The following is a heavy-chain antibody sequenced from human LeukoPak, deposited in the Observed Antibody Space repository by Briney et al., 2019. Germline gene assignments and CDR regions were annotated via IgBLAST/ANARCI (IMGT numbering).Heavy chain of an antibody. J-gene: IGHJ4*02. CDR2: IYYSGST. Sequence: SETLSLTCTVSGGSISSSSYYWGWIRQPPGKGLEWIGSIYYSGSTYYNPSLKSRVTISVDTSKNQFSLKPSSVTAADTAVYYCARAEPDYGDYYFDYWGQGTLVTVSS. V-gene: IGHV4-39*01. D-gene: IGHD4-17*01. CDR3: ARAEPDYGDYYFDY. CDR1: GGSISSSSYY.